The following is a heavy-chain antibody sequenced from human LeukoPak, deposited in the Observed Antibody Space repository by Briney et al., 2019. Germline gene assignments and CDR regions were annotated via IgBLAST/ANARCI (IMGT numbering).Heavy chain of an antibody. Sequence: PGGSLRLSCAASGFTISSYAMSWVRQAPGKGLEWVSAISAGGGSTYYADSVKGRFTISRDNSKNTLYLQMNSLRAEDTAVYYCAKDRTGSGTPYYYYGMDVWGQGTTVTVSS. V-gene: IGHV3-23*01. CDR2: ISAGGGST. D-gene: IGHD2-8*02. CDR1: GFTISSYA. J-gene: IGHJ6*02. CDR3: AKDRTGSGTPYYYYGMDV.